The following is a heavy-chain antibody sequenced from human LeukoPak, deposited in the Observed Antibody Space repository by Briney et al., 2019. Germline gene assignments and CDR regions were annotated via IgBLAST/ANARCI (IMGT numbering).Heavy chain of an antibody. CDR2: ISGNSEYI. CDR3: AREGYGFDY. CDR1: GFTFSSYT. J-gene: IGHJ4*02. D-gene: IGHD5-18*01. V-gene: IGHV3-21*01. Sequence: GGSLRLSCAASGFTFSSYTMNWVRQAPGKGLEWVSSISGNSEYIYYADSVKGRFTISRDSAKSSLYLQMNSLRAEDTAVYYCAREGYGFDYWGQGTLVTVSS.